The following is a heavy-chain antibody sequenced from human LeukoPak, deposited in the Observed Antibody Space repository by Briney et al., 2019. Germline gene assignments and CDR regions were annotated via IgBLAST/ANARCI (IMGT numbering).Heavy chain of an antibody. V-gene: IGHV4-39*07. CDR2: IYYSGST. Sequence: SETLSLTCTVSGGSISSSNSYWGWIRQPPGKGLEWIGSIYYSGSTYYNPSLKSRVTISVDTSKNQFSLKLSSVTAADTAVYYCASRSTVLRFLEWLPLSTFDIWGQGTMVTVSS. CDR1: GGSISSSNSY. J-gene: IGHJ3*02. D-gene: IGHD3-3*01. CDR3: ASRSTVLRFLEWLPLSTFDI.